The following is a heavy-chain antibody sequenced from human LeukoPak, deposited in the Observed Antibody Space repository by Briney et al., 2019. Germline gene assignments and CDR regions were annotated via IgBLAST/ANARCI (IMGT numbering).Heavy chain of an antibody. J-gene: IGHJ4*02. CDR2: IIGSSGDT. Sequence: GGSLRLSCAASGFSLTNFAMSWVLQAPGKGLEWVSLIIGSSGDTFYADSVKGRFTISRDNSKNRLYLQMNSLRAEDTALYYCAKGAYDYIEMGYFDYWGQGTLVTVSS. CDR1: GFSLTNFA. D-gene: IGHD5-12*01. V-gene: IGHV3-23*01. CDR3: AKGAYDYIEMGYFDY.